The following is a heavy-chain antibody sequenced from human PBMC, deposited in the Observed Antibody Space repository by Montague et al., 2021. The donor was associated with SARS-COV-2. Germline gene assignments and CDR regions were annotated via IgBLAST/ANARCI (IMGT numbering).Heavy chain of an antibody. CDR1: GGSISSYY. Sequence: SETLSLTCTVSGGSISSYYWSWIRQPAGKGLEWIGRIYTSASTNYNPSLKSPVTMSVDTSQNQFSLKLSSVTAADTAVYYCAREGGLTIFGVGLNYYYYRDVGGKGTTVTVAS. CDR3: AREGGLTIFGVGLNYYYYRDV. CDR2: IYTSAST. V-gene: IGHV4-4*07. J-gene: IGHJ6*03. D-gene: IGHD3-3*01.